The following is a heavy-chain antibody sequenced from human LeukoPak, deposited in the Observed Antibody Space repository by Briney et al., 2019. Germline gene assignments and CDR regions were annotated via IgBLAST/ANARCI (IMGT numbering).Heavy chain of an antibody. V-gene: IGHV3-9*01. CDR1: GFTFDDYA. Sequence: GGSLRLSCAASGFTFDDYAMHWVRQAPGKGLEWVSGISWNSGSIGYADSVKGRFTVSRDNAKNSLYLQMNSLRAEDTALYYCAKDLEYDFWSGYCDYWGQGTLVTVSS. CDR3: AKDLEYDFWSGYCDY. J-gene: IGHJ4*02. D-gene: IGHD3-3*01. CDR2: ISWNSGSI.